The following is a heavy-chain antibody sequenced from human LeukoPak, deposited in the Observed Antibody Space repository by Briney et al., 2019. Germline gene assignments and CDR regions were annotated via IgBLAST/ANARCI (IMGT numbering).Heavy chain of an antibody. V-gene: IGHV4-39*01. CDR1: GGSVSSTEFY. CDR3: ARLSKGRYFDYIFDH. Sequence: SETLSLTCTVSGGSVSSTEFYWGWIRQPPGKGLQWVGNIYYSGSTYYNPSLNSRVTMSVDTSKNQFSLKMPSVTAADTAVYYSARLSKGRYFDYIFDHWGQGTLVTVSS. J-gene: IGHJ4*02. CDR2: IYYSGST. D-gene: IGHD3-9*01.